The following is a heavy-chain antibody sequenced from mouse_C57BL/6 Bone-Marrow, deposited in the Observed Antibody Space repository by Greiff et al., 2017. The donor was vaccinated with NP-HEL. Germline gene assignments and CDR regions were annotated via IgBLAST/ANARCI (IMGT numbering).Heavy chain of an antibody. Sequence: QVQLQPSGPELVKPGASVKISCKASGYAFSSSWMNWVKQRPGKGLEWIGRIYPGDGDTNYNGKFKGKATLTADKSSSTAYMQLSSLTSEDSAVYFCARAQATGAMDYWGQGTSVTVSS. CDR1: GYAFSSSW. V-gene: IGHV1-82*01. CDR2: IYPGDGDT. J-gene: IGHJ4*01. D-gene: IGHD3-2*02. CDR3: ARAQATGAMDY.